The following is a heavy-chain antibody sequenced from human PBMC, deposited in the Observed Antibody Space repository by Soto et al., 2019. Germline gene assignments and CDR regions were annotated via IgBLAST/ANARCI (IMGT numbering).Heavy chain of an antibody. J-gene: IGHJ3*01. V-gene: IGHV1-69*13. CDR1: GGTFSSYA. Sequence: SVKVSCKASGGTFSSYAISWVRQAPGQGLEWMGGIIPIFGTANYAQKFQGRVTITADESTSTAYMELSSLRSEDTAVYYCALIGSYSPSAFDFRCQRIMGTLSS. D-gene: IGHD1-26*01. CDR3: ALIGSYSPSAFDF. CDR2: IIPIFGTA.